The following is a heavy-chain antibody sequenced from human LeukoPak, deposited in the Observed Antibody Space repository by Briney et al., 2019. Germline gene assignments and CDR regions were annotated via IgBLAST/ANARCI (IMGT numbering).Heavy chain of an antibody. CDR3: ARDPIFGVVLDAFDI. V-gene: IGHV1-69*13. CDR1: GGTFSNYA. D-gene: IGHD3-3*01. CDR2: IIPIFGTA. J-gene: IGHJ3*02. Sequence: GASVKVSCKASGGTFSNYAISWVRQAPGQGLEWMGGIIPIFGTANYARKFQGRVTITADESTSTAYMELSSLRSEDTAVYYCARDPIFGVVLDAFDIWGQGTMVTVSS.